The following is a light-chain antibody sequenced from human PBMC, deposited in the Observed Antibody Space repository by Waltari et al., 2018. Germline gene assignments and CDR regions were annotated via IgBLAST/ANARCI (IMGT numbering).Light chain of an antibody. CDR3: QQRINWPLT. CDR2: DSS. CDR1: PTVSTY. Sequence: ENVLSQSPATLSLSPGERATFSCRARPTVSTYLAWYQQKPGQAPRLLIYDSSNRAAGVPARFSGGGSGTDFTLTISSLDPEDSAVYYCQQRINWPLTFGQGTRLEIK. J-gene: IGKJ5*01. V-gene: IGKV3-11*01.